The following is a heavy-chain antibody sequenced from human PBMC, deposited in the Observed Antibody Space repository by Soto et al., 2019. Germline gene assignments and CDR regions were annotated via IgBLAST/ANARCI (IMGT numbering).Heavy chain of an antibody. V-gene: IGHV1-18*01. D-gene: IGHD2-15*01. J-gene: IGHJ4*02. CDR3: ARFRDIVVVVAATGFDY. CDR1: GYTFTSYG. CDR2: ISAYNVNT. Sequence: QVQLVQSGAEVKKPGASVKVSCKASGYTFTSYGISWVRQDPGQGLEWMGWISAYNVNTNYAQKLQGRVTMTTDTSTSTAYMELRSLRSDDTAVYYCARFRDIVVVVAATGFDYWGQGTLVTVSS.